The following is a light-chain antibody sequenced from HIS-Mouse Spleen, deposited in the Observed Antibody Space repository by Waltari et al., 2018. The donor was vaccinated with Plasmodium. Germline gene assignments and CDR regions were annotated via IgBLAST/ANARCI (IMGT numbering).Light chain of an antibody. J-gene: IGKJ3*01. CDR3: QQYDNLPPLFT. V-gene: IGKV1-33*01. CDR2: DGS. CDR1: QDISNY. Sequence: DIQMTQYPSSLSASVGDRVTINCQASQDISNYLNWYQQKPGKAPKLLIYDGSNLETWVQSRFSGSGSATDFTFTISSLQPEDIGTYYCQQYDNLPPLFTFGPGTKVDIK.